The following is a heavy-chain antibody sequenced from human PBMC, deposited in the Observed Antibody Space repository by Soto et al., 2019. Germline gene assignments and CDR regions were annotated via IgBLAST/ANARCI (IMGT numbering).Heavy chain of an antibody. CDR2: ISYDGSNK. CDR3: AKDRIDTAMDHIDY. D-gene: IGHD5-18*01. Sequence: GGSLRLSCAASGFTFSSYAMHWVRQAPGKGLEWVAVISYDGSNKYYADSVKGRFTISRDNSKNTLYLQMNSLRAEDTAVYYCAKDRIDTAMDHIDYWGQGTLVTVSS. CDR1: GFTFSSYA. V-gene: IGHV3-30-3*01. J-gene: IGHJ4*02.